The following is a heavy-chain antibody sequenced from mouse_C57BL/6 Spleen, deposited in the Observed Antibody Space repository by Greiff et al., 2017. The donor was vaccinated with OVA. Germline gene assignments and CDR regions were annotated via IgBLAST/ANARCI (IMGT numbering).Heavy chain of an antibody. D-gene: IGHD1-1*01. J-gene: IGHJ2*01. CDR1: GYTFTSYW. CDR3: ARLTVVTSRDY. V-gene: IGHV1-53*01. CDR2: INPSNGGT. Sequence: QVQLKQPGTELVKPGASVKLSCKASGYTFTSYWMHWVKQRPGQSLEWIGNINPSNGGTNYNEKFKSKATLTVDKSSSTAYMQLSSLTSEDSAVYYCARLTVVTSRDYWGQGTTLTVSS.